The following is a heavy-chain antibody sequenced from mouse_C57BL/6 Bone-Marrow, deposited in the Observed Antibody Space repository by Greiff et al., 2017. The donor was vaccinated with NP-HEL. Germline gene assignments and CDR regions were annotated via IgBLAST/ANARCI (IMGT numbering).Heavy chain of an antibody. Sequence: QVQLQQSGLGLVQPSQSLSITCTVSGFSLTSYGVHWVRQSPGKGLEWLGVIWSGGSTDYNAAFISRLSISKDNSKSQVFFKMNSLQADDTAIYYCARYYGSSYFDYWGQGTTLTVSS. CDR3: ARYYGSSYFDY. CDR1: GFSLTSYG. CDR2: IWSGGST. J-gene: IGHJ2*01. V-gene: IGHV2-2*01. D-gene: IGHD1-1*01.